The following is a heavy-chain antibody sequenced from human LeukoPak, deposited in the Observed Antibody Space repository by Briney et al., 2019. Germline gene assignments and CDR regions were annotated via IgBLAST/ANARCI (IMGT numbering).Heavy chain of an antibody. J-gene: IGHJ4*02. CDR1: GGSISSNNW. D-gene: IGHD1-26*01. CDR2: IYHSGST. Sequence: SGTLSLTCAVSGGSISSNNWWSWVRQPPGKGLEWIGEIYHSGSTNYNASLKSRVTISVDKSKNQFSLRLTSVTAADTAVYYCVRDMGAAPDYYFDYWGQGTLVTVSS. V-gene: IGHV4-4*02. CDR3: VRDMGAAPDYYFDY.